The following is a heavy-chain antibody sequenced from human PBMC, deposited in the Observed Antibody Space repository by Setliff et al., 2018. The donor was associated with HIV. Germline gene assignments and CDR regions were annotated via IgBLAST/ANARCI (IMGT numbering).Heavy chain of an antibody. J-gene: IGHJ3*02. Sequence: KPSETLSLTCAVSGGSVDSRDYYWGWIRQPPGKGLEWIGNILYGGTTYYTPSLKSRVSISVDTSRNQFSLRLNTVTDADTAVYYCARPTTGLGGGAAFDIWGQGTMVTVSS. D-gene: IGHD2-8*01. CDR3: ARPTTGLGGGAAFDI. CDR2: ILYGGTT. CDR1: GGSVDSRDYY. V-gene: IGHV4-39*01.